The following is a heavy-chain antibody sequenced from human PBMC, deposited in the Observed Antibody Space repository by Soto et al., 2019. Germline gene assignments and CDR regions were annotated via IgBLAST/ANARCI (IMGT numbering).Heavy chain of an antibody. CDR3: ARARLGIYSWFDP. Sequence: VQLVQSGAEVKKPASSVKASCKASGCTFSSYAISCVRQAPGQRLERMGGIIPIFGTANYAQKFQGRVKITADKYTSTAYMELSSMRSEDRAVYYCARARLGIYSWFDPWGPGTLVTVSS. J-gene: IGHJ5*02. D-gene: IGHD4-17*01. CDR1: GCTFSSYA. CDR2: IIPIFGTA. V-gene: IGHV1-69*06.